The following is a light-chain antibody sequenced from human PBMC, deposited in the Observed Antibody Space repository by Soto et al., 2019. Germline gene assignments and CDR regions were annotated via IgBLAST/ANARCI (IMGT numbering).Light chain of an antibody. CDR3: QQRNYWQVT. Sequence: VLPQSPGTLSLSSGERATLSFRASETVSGSYLAWYQQKPGQAPRLLIYGAYNRATGIPDRFSGSGSGTDFTLTISSLEPEDFAVYYCQQRNYWQVTFGQGTRLEIK. J-gene: IGKJ5*01. CDR1: ETVSGSY. V-gene: IGKV3D-20*02. CDR2: GAY.